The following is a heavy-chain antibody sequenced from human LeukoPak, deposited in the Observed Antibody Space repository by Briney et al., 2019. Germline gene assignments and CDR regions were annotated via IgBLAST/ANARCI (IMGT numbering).Heavy chain of an antibody. Sequence: GGSLRLSCAASGFTFSSYWMSWVRQAPGKGLEWVANIKQDGSEKYYVDSVKGRFTISRDNAKNSLYLQMNSLRAEDTAVYYCARDGVSGGDQLTTYYYMDVWGKGTTVPVSS. CDR3: ARDGVSGGDQLTTYYYMDV. CDR2: IKQDGSEK. J-gene: IGHJ6*03. CDR1: GFTFSSYW. V-gene: IGHV3-7*01. D-gene: IGHD1-26*01.